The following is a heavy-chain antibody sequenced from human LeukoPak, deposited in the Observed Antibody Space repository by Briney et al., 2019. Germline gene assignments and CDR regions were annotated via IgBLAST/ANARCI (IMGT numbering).Heavy chain of an antibody. V-gene: IGHV4-4*02. CDR2: IYHSGSI. CDR1: GVSISSRNW. Sequence: SETLSLTCAVSGVSISSRNWWSWVRQPPGKGLEWIGEIYHSGSINYNPSLKSRVTISVDKSKNQLSLRLTSVTAADTAVYFCARLPGGSGSYYSWGQGTLVTVSS. J-gene: IGHJ5*02. CDR3: ARLPGGSGSYYS. D-gene: IGHD3-10*01.